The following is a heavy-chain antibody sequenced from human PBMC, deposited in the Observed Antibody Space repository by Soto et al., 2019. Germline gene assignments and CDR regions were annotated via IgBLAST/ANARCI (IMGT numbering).Heavy chain of an antibody. D-gene: IGHD3-9*01. J-gene: IGHJ3*02. CDR2: IYYSGST. CDR1: GGSISSYY. Sequence: QVQLQESGPGLVKPSETLSLTCTVSGGSISSYYWSWIRQPPGKGLEWIGYIYYSGSTNYNPSLKSRVTISVDTSKNQFSLKLSSVTAADTAVYYCATFDILTGLRAFDIWGQGTMVTVSS. V-gene: IGHV4-59*01. CDR3: ATFDILTGLRAFDI.